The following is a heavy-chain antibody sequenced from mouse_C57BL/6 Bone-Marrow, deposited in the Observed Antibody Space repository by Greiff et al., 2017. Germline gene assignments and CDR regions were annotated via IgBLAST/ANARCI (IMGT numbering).Heavy chain of an antibody. D-gene: IGHD2-4*01. Sequence: QVQLQQSGAELARPGASVKLSCKASGYTFTSYGISWVKQRTGQGLEWIGEFYPRSGNTYYNEKFKGKATLTADKSSSTAYMELRSLTSEDSAVYFCARSGDYDGFAYWGQGTLVTVSA. CDR3: ARSGDYDGFAY. CDR2: FYPRSGNT. V-gene: IGHV1-81*01. J-gene: IGHJ3*01. CDR1: GYTFTSYG.